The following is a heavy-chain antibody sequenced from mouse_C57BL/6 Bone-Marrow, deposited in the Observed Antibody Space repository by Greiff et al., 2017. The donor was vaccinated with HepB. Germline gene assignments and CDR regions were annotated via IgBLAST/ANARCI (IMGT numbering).Heavy chain of an antibody. J-gene: IGHJ3*01. CDR3: ARWGTTGGFAY. V-gene: IGHV1-64*01. Sequence: VQLQQPGAELVKPGASVKLSCKASGYTFTSYWMHWVKQRPGQGLEWIGMIHPNSGSTNYNEKLKSKATLTVDKSSSTAYMQLSSLTSEDSAVYYCARWGTTGGFAYWGQGTLVTVSA. D-gene: IGHD1-1*01. CDR1: GYTFTSYW. CDR2: IHPNSGST.